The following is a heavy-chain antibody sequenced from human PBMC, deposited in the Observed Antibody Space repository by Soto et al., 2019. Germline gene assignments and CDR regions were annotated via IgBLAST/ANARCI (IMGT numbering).Heavy chain of an antibody. V-gene: IGHV4-61*01. J-gene: IGHJ4*02. D-gene: IGHD3-10*01. CDR3: AVLLAGGGGDGN. CDR2: VQSGGTT. Sequence: QVQLQESGPGLVKPSETLSLTCTVSGASVNNRNYHWSWIRQPPGRGLEWIGQVQSGGTTEFDSSSFKRRLTLSIDASKNQFSLKLNSVTAADTAIYYCAVLLAGGGGDGNWGQGTLVTVSS. CDR1: GASVNNRNYH.